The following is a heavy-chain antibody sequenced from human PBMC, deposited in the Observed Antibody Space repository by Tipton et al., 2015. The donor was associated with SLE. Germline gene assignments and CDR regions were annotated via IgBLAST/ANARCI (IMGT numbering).Heavy chain of an antibody. Sequence: TLSLTCAVYGGSFSGYYCSWIRQPPGKGLEWIGEINHSGSTNYNPSLKSRVTISVDTSKNQFSLKLSSVTAADTAVYYCARGPRVGDYYYYYYMDVWGKGTTVTVSS. D-gene: IGHD1-26*01. CDR3: ARGPRVGDYYYYYYMDV. CDR1: GGSFSGYY. V-gene: IGHV4-34*01. J-gene: IGHJ6*03. CDR2: INHSGST.